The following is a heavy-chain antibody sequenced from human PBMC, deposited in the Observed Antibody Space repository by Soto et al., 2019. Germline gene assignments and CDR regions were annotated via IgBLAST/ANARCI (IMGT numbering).Heavy chain of an antibody. CDR3: ASGXXYSGWV. CDR1: GDSVSSTSGA. V-gene: IGHV6-1*01. J-gene: IGHJ4*02. D-gene: IGHD6-19*01. Sequence: QTLSLTXAIAGDSVSSTSGAWSWIRQSPSRGLEWLGRTYYRSKWYSDYAVSVKSRITINPDTSKNQFSLQLNSVTPEDTAVYYCASGXXYSGWVWGQGTLVTVSS. CDR2: TYYRSKWYS.